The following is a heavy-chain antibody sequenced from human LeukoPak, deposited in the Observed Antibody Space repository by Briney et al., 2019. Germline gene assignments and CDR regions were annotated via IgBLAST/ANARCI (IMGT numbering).Heavy chain of an antibody. CDR3: AGAATSGY. CDR1: GFTFDDYA. Sequence: GGSLRLSCAASGFTFDDYAMHWVRQAPGKGLEWVSSRNSGSIGYADSVKGRFTISRDNAKNSLYLQMNSLRAEDTAVYYCAGAATSGYWGQGTLVTVSS. D-gene: IGHD6-25*01. CDR2: RNSGSI. V-gene: IGHV3-9*01. J-gene: IGHJ4*02.